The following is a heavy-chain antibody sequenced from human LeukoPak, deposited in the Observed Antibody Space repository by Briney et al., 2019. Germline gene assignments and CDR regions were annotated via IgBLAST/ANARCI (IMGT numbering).Heavy chain of an antibody. CDR1: GGSLSSGDYY. J-gene: IGHJ6*02. D-gene: IGHD4-17*01. CDR3: ARELAMMTTVTTMDV. V-gene: IGHV4-30-4*01. CDR2: IYYSGST. Sequence: SETLSLTCTVSGGSLSSGDYYWSWIRQPPGKGLEWIGYIYYSGSTYYNPSLKSRVTISVDTSKNQFSLKLSSVTAADTAVYYCARELAMMTTVTTMDVWGQGTTVTVSS.